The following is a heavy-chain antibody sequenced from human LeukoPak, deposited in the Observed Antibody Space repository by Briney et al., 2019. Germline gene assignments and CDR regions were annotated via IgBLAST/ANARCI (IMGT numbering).Heavy chain of an antibody. Sequence: GASVKVSCKTSGYTFRDYGITWVRQAPGQGLEWMGWIRNDNGNREYAQKIQGRVTMTRDTSTSTAYMELRSLRSDDTAVYYCAREVYYYYMDVWGKGTTVTVSS. CDR3: AREVYYYYMDV. CDR1: GYTFRDYG. V-gene: IGHV1-18*01. CDR2: IRNDNGNR. J-gene: IGHJ6*03.